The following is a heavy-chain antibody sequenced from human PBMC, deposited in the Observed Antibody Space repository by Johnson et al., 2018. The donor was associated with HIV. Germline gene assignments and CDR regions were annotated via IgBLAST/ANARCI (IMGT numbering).Heavy chain of an antibody. CDR1: GFSFSNYG. J-gene: IGHJ3*02. D-gene: IGHD3-22*01. CDR3: AKVGYYYDSSGAFDI. V-gene: IGHV3-30*18. CDR2: ISYDGRNK. Sequence: VQLVESGGGVVQPGRSLRLSCAASGFSFSNYGMHWVRPAPGQGLEWVVVISYDGRNKYYADSVKGRFTISRDNSTNTLSLKMNSLRAEDTAVYYCAKVGYYYDSSGAFDIWGQGTMVTVSS.